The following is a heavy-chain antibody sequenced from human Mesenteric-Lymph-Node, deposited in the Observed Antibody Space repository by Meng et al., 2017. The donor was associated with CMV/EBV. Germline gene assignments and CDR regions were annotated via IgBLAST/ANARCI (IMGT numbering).Heavy chain of an antibody. V-gene: IGHV1-2*02. D-gene: IGHD2-15*01. CDR3: AREGGYSNFDY. J-gene: IGHJ4*02. CDR2: INPNSGGT. CDR1: GYTFSDFY. Sequence: CKASGYTFSDFYMHWVRQAPGQGLEWMGWINPNSGGTKYAQKFQGRVTMTRDTSISTAYMELSRLRSDDTAVYYCAREGGYSNFDYWGQGTLVTVSS.